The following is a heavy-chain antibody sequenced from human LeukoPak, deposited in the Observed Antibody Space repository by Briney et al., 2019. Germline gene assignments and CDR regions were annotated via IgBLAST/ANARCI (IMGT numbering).Heavy chain of an antibody. CDR2: INSDGSST. J-gene: IGHJ4*02. V-gene: IGHV3-74*01. CDR3: ASGYSGSYQLDY. D-gene: IGHD1-26*01. Sequence: GGSLRLSCAASGFTFSSYWMHWVRQAPGKGLVWVSRINSDGSSTSYADSVKGRFTISRDNAKNTLCLQMNSLRAEDTAVYYCASGYSGSYQLDYWGQGTLVTVSS. CDR1: GFTFSSYW.